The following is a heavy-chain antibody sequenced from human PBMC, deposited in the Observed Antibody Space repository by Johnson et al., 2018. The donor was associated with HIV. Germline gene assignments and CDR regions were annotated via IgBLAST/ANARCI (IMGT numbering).Heavy chain of an antibody. CDR1: GFTFSNYA. J-gene: IGHJ3*02. V-gene: IGHV3-23*04. CDR2: ISGSGGSK. Sequence: MQLVESGGGLVQPGGSLRLSCAASGFTFSNYAMSWVRQAPGKGLEWVSSISGSGGSKYYADSAKGRFTISRDNSKNTLYLQMNSLRAEDTAVHYCAKVSYYARDAFDMWGQGTVVTVSS. CDR3: AKVSYYARDAFDM. D-gene: IGHD2-2*01.